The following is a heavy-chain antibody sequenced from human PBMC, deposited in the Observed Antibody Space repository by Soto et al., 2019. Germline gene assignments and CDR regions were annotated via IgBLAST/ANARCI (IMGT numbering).Heavy chain of an antibody. CDR3: VKILQYSYGLPH. CDR1: GFTFSSYA. V-gene: IGHV3-64D*06. J-gene: IGHJ4*02. CDR2: INSNGGST. D-gene: IGHD5-18*01. Sequence: VGSLRLSCSASGFTFSSYAMHWVRQAPGKGLEYVSAINSNGGSTYYADSVKGRFTISRDNSKNTLYLQMSSLRAEDTAVYYCVKILQYSYGLPHWGQGTLVTVSS.